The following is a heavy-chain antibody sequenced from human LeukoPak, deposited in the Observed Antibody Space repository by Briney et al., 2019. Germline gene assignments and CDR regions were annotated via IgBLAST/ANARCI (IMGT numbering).Heavy chain of an antibody. CDR2: GYHGGST. CDR3: ARMVVDVTRWFDP. V-gene: IGHV4-30-2*01. J-gene: IGHJ5*02. D-gene: IGHD2-15*01. Sequence: SETLSLTCDVSGDSMSSSRFSWSWVRQTPGTGLEWIGYGYHGGSTHYNPSLKSRVTISVDRSKKQFSLNLNSVTAADTAVYYCARMVVDVTRWFDPWGQGILVTVSS. CDR1: GDSMSSSRFS.